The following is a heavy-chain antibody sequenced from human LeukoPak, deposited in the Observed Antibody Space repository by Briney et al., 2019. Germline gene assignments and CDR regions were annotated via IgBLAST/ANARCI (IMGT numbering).Heavy chain of an antibody. J-gene: IGHJ3*02. D-gene: IGHD1-1*01. CDR3: AKDETSGTTRGRAFDI. CDR1: GFTFSSYA. CDR2: ISGSGGST. V-gene: IGHV3-23*01. Sequence: GSLRLSCAASGFTFSSYAMSWVRQAPGKGLEWVSGISGSGGSTYYADSVEGRFTISRDNSKNTLYLQMSSLRAEDTAVYYCAKDETSGTTRGRAFDIWGQGTMVTVSS.